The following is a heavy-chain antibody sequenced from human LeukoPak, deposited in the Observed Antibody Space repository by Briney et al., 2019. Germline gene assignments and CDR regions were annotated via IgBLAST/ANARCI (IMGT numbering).Heavy chain of an antibody. V-gene: IGHV3-30*02. Sequence: GGSLRLSCAASGFTFSSYGMHWVRQAPGTGLEWVAFIRYDGSNKYYADSVKGRFTISRDNSKNTLYLQMNSLRAEDTAVYYCAKTPGSGSSSGYWGQGTLVTVSS. CDR2: IRYDGSNK. J-gene: IGHJ4*02. CDR3: AKTPGSGSSSGY. CDR1: GFTFSSYG. D-gene: IGHD1-26*01.